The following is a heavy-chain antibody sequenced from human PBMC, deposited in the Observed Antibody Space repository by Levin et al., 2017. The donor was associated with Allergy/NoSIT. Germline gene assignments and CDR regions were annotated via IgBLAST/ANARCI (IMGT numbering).Heavy chain of an antibody. CDR1: GFTFSDHF. CDR2: ITSSGSTI. J-gene: IGHJ5*02. D-gene: IGHD2-8*02. Sequence: PGESLKISCAASGFTFSDHFMSWIRQAPGKGLEWVSYITSSGSTIYYADSVKGRFTISRDNAKNSLYLQMNSLRVEDTAVYYCARGYCAGGSCYSGPRWFDPWGQGTLVTVSS. V-gene: IGHV3-11*01. CDR3: ARGYCAGGSCYSGPRWFDP.